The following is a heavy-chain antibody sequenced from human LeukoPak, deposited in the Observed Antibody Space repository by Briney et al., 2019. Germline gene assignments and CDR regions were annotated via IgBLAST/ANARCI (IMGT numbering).Heavy chain of an antibody. V-gene: IGHV3-7*01. CDR3: ARAGGTSWADY. CDR1: GFTFRDYW. J-gene: IGHJ4*02. D-gene: IGHD6-13*01. Sequence: GGSLGLSCEASGFTFRDYWMTWVRQAPGEGLEWVANVKQDGTEKFYVDSVKGRFTISRDNGKNSLYLQMNSLRVEDTAIYYCARAGGTSWADYWGQGTLVTVSS. CDR2: VKQDGTEK.